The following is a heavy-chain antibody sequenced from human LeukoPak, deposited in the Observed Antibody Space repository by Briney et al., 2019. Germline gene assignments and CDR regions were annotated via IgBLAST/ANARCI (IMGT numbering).Heavy chain of an antibody. D-gene: IGHD4-17*01. CDR1: GFTFSGYS. Sequence: GGSLRLSCAASGFTFSGYSMNWVRQAPGKGLEWVSSISSSSSYIYYADSVKGRFTISRDNAKNSLYLQMNSLRAEDTAVYYCARDYCPTVTKYFDYWGQGTLVTVSS. CDR2: ISSSSSYI. CDR3: ARDYCPTVTKYFDY. V-gene: IGHV3-21*01. J-gene: IGHJ4*02.